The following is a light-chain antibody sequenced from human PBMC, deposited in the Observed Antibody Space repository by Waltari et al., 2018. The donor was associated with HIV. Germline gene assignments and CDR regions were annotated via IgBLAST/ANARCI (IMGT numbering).Light chain of an antibody. Sequence: QSVLTQPPSASGTPGQRVTISCSGTPSNVGTNFVSWYQHLPGAAPKLLMYRDNRRPSGVPDRFSGSKSGASASLAISGLRSEDEGDYYCATWDGSLGAFFVFGVGTKVTVL. CDR2: RDN. V-gene: IGLV1-47*01. J-gene: IGLJ1*01. CDR1: PSNVGTNF. CDR3: ATWDGSLGAFFV.